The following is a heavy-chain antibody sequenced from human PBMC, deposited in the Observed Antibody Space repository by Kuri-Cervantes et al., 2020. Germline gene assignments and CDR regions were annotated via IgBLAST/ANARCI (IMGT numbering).Heavy chain of an antibody. CDR2: IKQDGSEK. D-gene: IGHD5-24*01. J-gene: IGHJ4*02. CDR1: GFTFSSYW. CDR3: ARDLGDGYIRDS. V-gene: IGHV3-7*01. Sequence: GESMKISCAASGFTFSSYWMSWVRQAPGKGLEWVAKIKQDGSEKYYVDSVKGRFTISRDNAKNSLYLQMNSLRAEDTAVYYCARDLGDGYIRDSWGQGTLVTVSS.